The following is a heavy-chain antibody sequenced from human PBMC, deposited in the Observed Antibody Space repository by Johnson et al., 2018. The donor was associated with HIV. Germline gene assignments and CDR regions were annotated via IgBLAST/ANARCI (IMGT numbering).Heavy chain of an antibody. Sequence: EVQLVESGGGLVQPGGSLRLSCAASGFTFSSYAMSWVRQAPGKGLEWVSAISGSGGSTYYADSVKGRFTISRDNSKNTLYLQMNSLRAEDTAVYYCAKDSERSTIFGVVIEFNTNDAFDIWGQGTMVTVSS. J-gene: IGHJ3*02. V-gene: IGHV3-23*04. CDR2: ISGSGGST. CDR1: GFTFSSYA. D-gene: IGHD3-3*01. CDR3: AKDSERSTIFGVVIEFNTNDAFDI.